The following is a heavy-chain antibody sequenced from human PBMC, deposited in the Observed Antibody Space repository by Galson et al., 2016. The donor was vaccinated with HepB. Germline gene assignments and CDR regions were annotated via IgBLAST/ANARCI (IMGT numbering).Heavy chain of an antibody. CDR1: GFTFRSYG. J-gene: IGHJ6*02. Sequence: SLRLSCAASGFTFRSYGMHWVRQAPGKGLEWVAVISYDGNNKYYADSVKGRFTISRDNSKNTLYLQMNSLRAEDTAVYYCAKDGRDAYNFNYYYYAMDVWSQGTTVTVSS. CDR2: ISYDGNNK. V-gene: IGHV3-30*18. D-gene: IGHD5-24*01. CDR3: AKDGRDAYNFNYYYYAMDV.